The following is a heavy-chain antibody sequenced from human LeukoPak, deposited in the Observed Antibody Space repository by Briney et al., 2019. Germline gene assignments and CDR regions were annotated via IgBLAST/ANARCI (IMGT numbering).Heavy chain of an antibody. Sequence: GRSLRFSCSASGFTFSRYAFHWVRQAPGKGLEWVAVISYDGNTQYYADSVKGRFTISRDNSKSTVYLQMNSLRAEDTAVYYCARPQYEIWSGYLLINHWGQGTLVTVSS. J-gene: IGHJ5*02. CDR1: GFTFSRYA. V-gene: IGHV3-30*01. D-gene: IGHD3-3*01. CDR3: ARPQYEIWSGYLLINH. CDR2: ISYDGNTQ.